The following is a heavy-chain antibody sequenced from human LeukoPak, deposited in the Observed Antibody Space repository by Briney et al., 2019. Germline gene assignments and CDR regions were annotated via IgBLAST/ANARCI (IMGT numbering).Heavy chain of an antibody. CDR2: IYTSGST. CDR3: ARVTTMIVEDAFDI. D-gene: IGHD3-22*01. V-gene: IGHV4-61*02. Sequence: SETLSLTCTVSGGSISSGSYYWSWIRQPAGKGLEWIGRIYTSGSTNYNPSLKSRVTISVDTSKNQFSLKLSSVIAADTAVYYCARVTTMIVEDAFDIWGQGTMVTVSS. CDR1: GGSISSGSYY. J-gene: IGHJ3*02.